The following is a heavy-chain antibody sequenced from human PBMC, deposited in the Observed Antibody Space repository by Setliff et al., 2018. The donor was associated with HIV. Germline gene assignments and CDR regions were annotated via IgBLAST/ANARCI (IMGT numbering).Heavy chain of an antibody. V-gene: IGHV1-58*01. CDR3: VAGPSGGWISDY. CDR1: GFRFSSLG. Sequence: SVKVSCKASGFRFSSLGVQWVRQARGQRPEWIGWIVVGSGKTEYAQKFQERVTITRDMSTSTAYMELRSLRTDDTAGYYCVAGPSGGWISDYWGQGTLVTVSS. J-gene: IGHJ4*02. D-gene: IGHD3-10*01. CDR2: IVVGSGKT.